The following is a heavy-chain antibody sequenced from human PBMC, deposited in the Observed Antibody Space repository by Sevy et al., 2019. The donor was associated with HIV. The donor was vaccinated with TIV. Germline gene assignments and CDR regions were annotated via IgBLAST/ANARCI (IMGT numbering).Heavy chain of an antibody. CDR1: GFTFSDYY. J-gene: IGHJ5*02. V-gene: IGHV3-11*04. CDR2: ISGSGSTI. Sequence: GGSLRLSCAASGFTFSDYYMSWIRQAPGKGLEWVSYISGSGSTIYYADSVKGRFTISRDNAKDSLFLQMNSLRAEDTAVYYCARALWFGGFWGNWFDPWGQGSLVTVSS. CDR3: ARALWFGGFWGNWFDP. D-gene: IGHD3-10*01.